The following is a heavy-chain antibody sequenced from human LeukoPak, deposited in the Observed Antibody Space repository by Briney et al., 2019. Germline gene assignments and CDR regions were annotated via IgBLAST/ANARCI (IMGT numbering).Heavy chain of an antibody. CDR3: ARVGYSSSSKEFDY. V-gene: IGHV1-2*06. CDR1: GYTFTGDY. J-gene: IGHJ4*02. Sequence: ASVKVSCKASGYTFTGDYMHWVRQAPGQGLEWMGRINPNSGGTNYAQKFQGRVTMTRDTSISTAYMELSRLRSDDTAVYYCARVGYSSSSKEFDYRGQGTLVTVSS. D-gene: IGHD6-6*01. CDR2: INPNSGGT.